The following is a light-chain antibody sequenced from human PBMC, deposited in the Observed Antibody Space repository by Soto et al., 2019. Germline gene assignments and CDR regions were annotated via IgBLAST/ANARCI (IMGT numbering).Light chain of an antibody. V-gene: IGKV3-20*01. CDR3: QQYNDWPLT. Sequence: EIVLAQSPGTLSLSPGESATLSCRASQSVSSSFLAWYQQKAGQAPRLLIYGASRRATGIPDRFSGSGSGTDFTLTISRLEPEDFAVYYCQQYNDWPLTFGQGTKVEI. J-gene: IGKJ1*01. CDR1: QSVSSSF. CDR2: GAS.